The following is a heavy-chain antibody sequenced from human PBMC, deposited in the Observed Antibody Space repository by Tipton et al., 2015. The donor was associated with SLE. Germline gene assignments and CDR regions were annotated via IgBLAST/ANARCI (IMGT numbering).Heavy chain of an antibody. CDR2: IRASGGAT. CDR1: GFIFSNYD. CDR3: AKDMYYYDSSALDY. Sequence: SLRLSCTASGFIFSNYDMSWVRQAPGKGLEWVSAIRASGGATYYAVSVKGRFTISRDNSKNTLYLQMNSLRADDTAVYYCAKDMYYYDSSALDYWGQGSLVTVSS. V-gene: IGHV3-23*01. J-gene: IGHJ4*02. D-gene: IGHD3-22*01.